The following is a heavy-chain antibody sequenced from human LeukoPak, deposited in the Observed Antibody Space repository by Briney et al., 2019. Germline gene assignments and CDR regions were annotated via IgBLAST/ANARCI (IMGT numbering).Heavy chain of an antibody. CDR1: GGTFISCS. V-gene: IGHV1-18*01. Sequence: AAVKVSCKPSGGTFISCSMSGGGQAPGQEGEGMGWISSYNRNTNYAQKLQGRVTMPTDTSTSTAYMELRSLRSDDPAVYYCARDDWGQLGDFDYWGQGTLVTVSS. CDR2: ISSYNRNT. J-gene: IGHJ4*02. CDR3: ARDDWGQLGDFDY. D-gene: IGHD3-9*01.